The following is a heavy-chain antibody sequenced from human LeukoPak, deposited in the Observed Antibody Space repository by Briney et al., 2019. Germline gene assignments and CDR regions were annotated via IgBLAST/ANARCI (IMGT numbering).Heavy chain of an antibody. Sequence: SETLSLTCAVYGGSFSGYYWSWIRQPPGKGLEWIGEINHSGSTNYNPSLKSRVTISVDTSKNQFSLKLSSVTAADTAVYYCARERYRYFDYWGQGTLVTVSS. CDR3: ARERYRYFDY. J-gene: IGHJ4*02. CDR1: GGSFSGYY. V-gene: IGHV4-34*01. CDR2: INHSGST. D-gene: IGHD5-18*01.